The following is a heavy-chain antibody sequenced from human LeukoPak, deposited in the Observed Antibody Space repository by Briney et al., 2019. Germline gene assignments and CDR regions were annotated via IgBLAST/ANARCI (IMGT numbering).Heavy chain of an antibody. CDR2: INSDGSST. CDR3: VVLGSAHHTPDY. Sequence: GGSLRLSCAASGFTFSSYWMHWVRQAPGKGLVWVSRINSDGSSTSYADSVKGRFTISRDNAKNTLYLQMNSLRAEDTAVYYCVVLGSAHHTPDYWGQGTLVTVSS. V-gene: IGHV3-74*01. D-gene: IGHD3-16*01. J-gene: IGHJ4*02. CDR1: GFTFSSYW.